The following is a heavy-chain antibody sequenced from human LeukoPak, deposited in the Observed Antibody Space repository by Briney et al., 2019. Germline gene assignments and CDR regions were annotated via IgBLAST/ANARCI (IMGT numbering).Heavy chain of an antibody. V-gene: IGHV1-3*01. CDR2: INAGNGNT. D-gene: IGHD3-22*01. CDR1: GYTFTSYA. CDR3: ARGDSSGYLEYFQH. J-gene: IGHJ1*01. Sequence: ASVKVSCKASGYTFTSYAMHWVRQAPGQRLEWVGWINAGNGNTKYSQKFQGRVTITRDTSASTAYMELSSLRSEDTAVYYCARGDSSGYLEYFQHWGQGTLVTVSS.